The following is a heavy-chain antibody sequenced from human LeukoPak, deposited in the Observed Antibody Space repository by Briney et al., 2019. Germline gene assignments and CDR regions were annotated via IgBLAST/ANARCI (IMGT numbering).Heavy chain of an antibody. CDR3: ATGVAYYYDSSGAALGY. J-gene: IGHJ4*02. CDR1: GYTLTELS. D-gene: IGHD3-22*01. V-gene: IGHV1-24*01. CDR2: FDPEDGET. Sequence: ASVKVSCKVSGYTLTELSMHWVRQAPGKGLEWMGGFDPEDGETIYAQKFQGRVTMTEDTPTDTAYMELSSLRSEDTAVYYCATGVAYYYDSSGAALGYWGQGTLVTVSS.